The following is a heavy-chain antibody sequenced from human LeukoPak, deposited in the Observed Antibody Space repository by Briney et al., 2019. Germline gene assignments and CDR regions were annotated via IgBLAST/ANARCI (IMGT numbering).Heavy chain of an antibody. Sequence: GGSLRLSCAASGFTFSSYAMSWVRHAPGQGLEWVSAISGSGGSTYYADSVKGRFTISRDNSKNTLYLQMNSLRAEDTAVYYCARSYQLLSTDAFDIWGQGTMVTVSS. CDR3: ARSYQLLSTDAFDI. V-gene: IGHV3-23*01. CDR1: GFTFSSYA. CDR2: ISGSGGST. J-gene: IGHJ3*02. D-gene: IGHD2-2*01.